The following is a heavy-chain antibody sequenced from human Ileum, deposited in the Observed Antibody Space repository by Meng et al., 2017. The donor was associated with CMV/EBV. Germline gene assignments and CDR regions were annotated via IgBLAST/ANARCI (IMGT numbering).Heavy chain of an antibody. V-gene: IGHV3-23*01. CDR3: AKMLEVGATTNFDY. CDR2: ISGTGDRI. J-gene: IGHJ4*02. D-gene: IGHD1-26*01. CDR1: GFTFSAYA. Sequence: GGSLRLSCAASGFTFSAYAMSWVRQAPGKGLEWVSAISGTGDRIYYADSVKGRFTISRDNSKNTLDLQMNSLRAEDTAVYYCAKMLEVGATTNFDYWGQGTVVTVSS.